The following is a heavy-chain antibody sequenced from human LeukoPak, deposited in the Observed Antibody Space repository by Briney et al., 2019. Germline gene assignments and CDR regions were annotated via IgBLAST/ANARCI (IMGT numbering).Heavy chain of an antibody. J-gene: IGHJ4*02. Sequence: GGSLRLSCAASGFTFSSYWMSWVRQAPGKGLEWVSATSATGGSSYYTDSVKGRFTISRDNSKNRLYLQMNSLRAEDTALYYCAKGAGRDYYDSSGRFYYFDYWGQGTLVTVSS. CDR1: GFTFSSYW. D-gene: IGHD3-22*01. CDR3: AKGAGRDYYDSSGRFYYFDY. V-gene: IGHV3-23*01. CDR2: TSATGGSS.